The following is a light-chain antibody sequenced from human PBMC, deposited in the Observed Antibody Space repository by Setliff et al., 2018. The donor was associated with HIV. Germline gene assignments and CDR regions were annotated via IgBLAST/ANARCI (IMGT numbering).Light chain of an antibody. CDR1: SSDIGGYNY. Sequence: QSALTQPASVIGSTGQSITISCNGTSSDIGGYNYVSWYQQHPDTVPKLIIYDATNRPSGISDRFSGSKSADAASLTISGLQTEDESDYYCTSYPVNNTPVVGTGTKVTV. V-gene: IGLV2-14*03. CDR2: DAT. J-gene: IGLJ1*01. CDR3: TSYPVNNTPV.